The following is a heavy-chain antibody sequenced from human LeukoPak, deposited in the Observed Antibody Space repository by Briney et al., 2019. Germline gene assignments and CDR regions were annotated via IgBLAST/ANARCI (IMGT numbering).Heavy chain of an antibody. CDR1: GYTFGSYG. V-gene: IGHV1-18*01. Sequence: ASVKVSCKASGYTFGSYGISWVLQAPGQGLEWMGWNSAYNGDTNYVQKFQGRVTMTTDTSTSTAYLELRSLRSGDTAVYFCARDLPLLWIGESSMDVWGKGTMVTVSS. CDR2: NSAYNGDT. CDR3: ARDLPLLWIGESSMDV. J-gene: IGHJ6*03. D-gene: IGHD3-10*01.